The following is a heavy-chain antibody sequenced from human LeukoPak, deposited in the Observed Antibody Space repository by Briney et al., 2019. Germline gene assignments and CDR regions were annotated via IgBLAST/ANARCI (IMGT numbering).Heavy chain of an antibody. Sequence: SGGSLRLSCAASGFTFSSYAMSWVRQAPGKGLEWVSAISGSGGSTYYADSVKGRFTISRDNSKNTLYLQMNSLRAEDTAVYYCAKSPLDFWSGSPLDYWGQGTLVTVSS. CDR2: ISGSGGST. CDR3: AKSPLDFWSGSPLDY. CDR1: GFTFSSYA. V-gene: IGHV3-23*01. J-gene: IGHJ4*02. D-gene: IGHD3-3*01.